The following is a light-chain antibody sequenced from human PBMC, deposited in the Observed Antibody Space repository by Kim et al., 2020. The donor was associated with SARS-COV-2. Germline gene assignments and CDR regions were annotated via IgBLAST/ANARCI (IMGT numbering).Light chain of an antibody. CDR3: QTWGTGIWV. Sequence: QLVLTQSPSASASLGASVKLTCTLSSGHSSYAIAWHQQQPEKGPRYLMKLNSDGSHSKGDGIPDRFSGYSSGAERYLTISSLQSEDEADYYCQTWGTGIWVFGGGTQLTVL. CDR2: LNSDGSH. V-gene: IGLV4-69*01. J-gene: IGLJ3*02. CDR1: SGHSSYA.